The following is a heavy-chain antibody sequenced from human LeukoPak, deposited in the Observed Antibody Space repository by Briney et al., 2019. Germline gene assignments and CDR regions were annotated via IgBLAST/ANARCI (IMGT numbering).Heavy chain of an antibody. CDR1: GGTFSSYT. V-gene: IGHV1-69*02. D-gene: IGHD1-26*01. Sequence: SVKVSCTASGGTFSSYTISWVRQAPGQGLEWMGRIIPILGIANYAQKFQGRVTITADKSTSTAYMELSSLRSEDTAVYYCARGRRELDAFDIWGQGTMVTVSS. CDR3: ARGRRELDAFDI. J-gene: IGHJ3*02. CDR2: IIPILGIA.